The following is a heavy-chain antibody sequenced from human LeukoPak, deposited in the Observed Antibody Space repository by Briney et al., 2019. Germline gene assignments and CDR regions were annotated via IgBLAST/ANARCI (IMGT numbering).Heavy chain of an antibody. CDR1: GGTFSSYA. J-gene: IGHJ3*02. Sequence: ASVKVSCKASGGTFSSYAISWVRQATGQGLEWMGWMNPNSGNTGYAQKFQGRVTMTRNTSISTAYMELSSLRSEDTAVYYCAMDVDTAMVDAFDIWGQGTMVTVSS. D-gene: IGHD5-18*01. V-gene: IGHV1-8*02. CDR2: MNPNSGNT. CDR3: AMDVDTAMVDAFDI.